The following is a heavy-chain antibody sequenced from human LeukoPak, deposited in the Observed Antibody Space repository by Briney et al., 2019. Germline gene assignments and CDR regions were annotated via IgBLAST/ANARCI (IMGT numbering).Heavy chain of an antibody. CDR3: SRTVRHGGGSDSLPGC. J-gene: IGHJ4*02. Sequence: EESPKISCAASGYTFTDYWIAWVRHVPGIGREWMGIFFPSDSDTRYSPSFQCQVTISADSSNSTAYPQCNTLKASGTAIYYCSRTVRHGGGSDSLPGCWGQGTSVTVSS. CDR1: GYTFTDYW. D-gene: IGHD2-21*02. CDR2: FFPSDSDT. V-gene: IGHV5-51*01.